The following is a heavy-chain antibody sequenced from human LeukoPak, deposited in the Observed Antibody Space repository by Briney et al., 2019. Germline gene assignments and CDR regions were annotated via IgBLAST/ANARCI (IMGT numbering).Heavy chain of an antibody. J-gene: IGHJ3*02. CDR1: GYTFTGYY. D-gene: IGHD6-13*01. Sequence: GASVRVSCKASGYTFTGYYMHWVRQAPGQGLEWMGWINPNSGGTNYAQKFQGRVTMTRDTSISTAYMELSRLRSDDTAVYYCAREQQPPENAFDIWGQGTMVTVSS. CDR3: AREQQPPENAFDI. V-gene: IGHV1-2*02. CDR2: INPNSGGT.